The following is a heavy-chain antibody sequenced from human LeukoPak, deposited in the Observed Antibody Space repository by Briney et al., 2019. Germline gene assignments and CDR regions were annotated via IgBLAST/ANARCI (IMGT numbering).Heavy chain of an antibody. Sequence: PGGSLRLSCVVSGFTFSSHAMTWVRQAPGKGLEWVSAIDIGGDITFYADSVQGRFIISRDNSKNTVYLQMNSLRVKDTAVYYCANEEVPNDYWGQGTLVTVSS. V-gene: IGHV3-23*01. D-gene: IGHD4/OR15-4a*01. CDR2: IDIGGDIT. CDR3: ANEEVPNDY. J-gene: IGHJ4*02. CDR1: GFTFSSHA.